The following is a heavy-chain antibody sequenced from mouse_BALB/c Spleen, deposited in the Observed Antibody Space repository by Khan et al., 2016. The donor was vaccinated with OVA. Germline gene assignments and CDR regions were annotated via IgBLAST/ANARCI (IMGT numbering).Heavy chain of an antibody. CDR1: GYTFSTYW. V-gene: IGHV1-9*01. CDR3: ARFGNHWYFDV. D-gene: IGHD2-1*01. Sequence: QVQLQQSGAELMKPGASMKISCKATGYTFSTYWTEWVKQRPGHGLEWIGEILPGRGSTNYNEKFKGKATFTADTSSNTAHMHLSSLTSEDSAVYYCARFGNHWYFDVWGAGTTVIVSS. J-gene: IGHJ1*01. CDR2: ILPGRGST.